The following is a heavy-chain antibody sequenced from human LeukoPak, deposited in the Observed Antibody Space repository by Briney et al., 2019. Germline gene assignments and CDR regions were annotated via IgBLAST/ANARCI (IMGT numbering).Heavy chain of an antibody. CDR1: GYTFTSYY. V-gene: IGHV1-46*01. J-gene: IGHJ4*02. Sequence: ASVKVSCKASGYTFTSYYMHWVRQAPGQGLEWMGIINPSGGSTSYAQKFQGRVTMTRDTSTSTVYMELSSLRSEDTAVYYCARDTQYDDFWSGYFDYWGQGTLVTVPS. CDR3: ARDTQYDDFWSGYFDY. CDR2: INPSGGST. D-gene: IGHD3-3*01.